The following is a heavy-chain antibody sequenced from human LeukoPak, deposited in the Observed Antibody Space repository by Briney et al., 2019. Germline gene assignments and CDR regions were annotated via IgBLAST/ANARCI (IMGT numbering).Heavy chain of an antibody. CDR2: IYYSGST. CDR1: GGSISSSSYY. D-gene: IGHD3-3*01. CDR3: ARQSLFWSGYPSLDY. V-gene: IGHV4-39*01. Sequence: SETLSLTCTVSGGSISSSSYYWGWIRQPPGKGLEWIGSIYYSGSTYYNPSLKSRVTISVDTSKNQFSLKLSSVTAADTAVYSCARQSLFWSGYPSLDYWGQGTLVAVSS. J-gene: IGHJ4*02.